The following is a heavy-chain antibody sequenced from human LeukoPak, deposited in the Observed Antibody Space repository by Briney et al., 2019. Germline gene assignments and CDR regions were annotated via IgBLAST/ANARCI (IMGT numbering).Heavy chain of an antibody. CDR3: GKTTVGYSSGQKPAWPVDY. CDR1: GFIFRNYG. J-gene: IGHJ4*02. CDR2: IWYDGSNT. Sequence: GGSLRLSCAASGFIFRNYGMHCVREAPGKGLEWVAVIWYDGSNTYYAESVKGRFTISRDNSQNTVYLQIKSLRAEDTALYYCGKTTVGYSSGQKPAWPVDYWGQGTLVTVSS. V-gene: IGHV3-33*06. D-gene: IGHD5-18*01.